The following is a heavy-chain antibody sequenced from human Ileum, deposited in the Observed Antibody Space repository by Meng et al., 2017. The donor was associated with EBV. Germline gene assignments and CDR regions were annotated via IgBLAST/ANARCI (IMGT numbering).Heavy chain of an antibody. CDR1: GDSISSSNHW. V-gene: IGHV4-39*01. Sequence: LPRRESGPGLVKPSETLSLTCAVSGDSISSSNHWWGWIRQPPGKGLEWVGTIYYSGSTFYNPSLKSRVTISLDTSKNQFSLKVSSVTAADTAVYYCARRYYGVPFDNWGQGTLVTVSS. D-gene: IGHD3-3*01. J-gene: IGHJ4*02. CDR2: IYYSGST. CDR3: ARRYYGVPFDN.